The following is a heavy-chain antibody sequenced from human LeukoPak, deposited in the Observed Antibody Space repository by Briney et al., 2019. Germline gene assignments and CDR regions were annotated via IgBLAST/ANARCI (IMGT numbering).Heavy chain of an antibody. Sequence: KPSETLSLTCTVSGGSISSDNYYWGWIRQPPGKGLEWIGSIYYSGSTYYNPSLKSRVTISVDTSKNQFSLKLSSVTAADTAVYYCVYYYGSGSVEYWGQGTLVTVSS. CDR2: IYYSGST. V-gene: IGHV4-39*01. CDR3: VYYYGSGSVEY. CDR1: GGSISSDNYY. D-gene: IGHD3-10*01. J-gene: IGHJ4*02.